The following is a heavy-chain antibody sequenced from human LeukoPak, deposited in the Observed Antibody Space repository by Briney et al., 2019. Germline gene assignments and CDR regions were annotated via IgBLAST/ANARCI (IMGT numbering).Heavy chain of an antibody. Sequence: PGGSLSLSGAASGFTSSKAWRSWVRQAPGKGLEWVGGIKSKTDGGTTDYAAPVKGRFTISRDDSKNTLYLQMNSLKTEDTAVYYCTTDPEWLLRPFDYWGQGTLVTVSS. V-gene: IGHV3-15*01. D-gene: IGHD3-3*01. CDR3: TTDPEWLLRPFDY. J-gene: IGHJ4*02. CDR2: IKSKTDGGTT. CDR1: GFTSSKAW.